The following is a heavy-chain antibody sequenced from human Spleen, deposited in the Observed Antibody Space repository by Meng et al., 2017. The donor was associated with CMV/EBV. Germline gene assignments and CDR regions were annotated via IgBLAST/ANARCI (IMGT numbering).Heavy chain of an antibody. CDR1: GYTFTGYY. V-gene: IGHV1-2*02. CDR3: ARVNYREEYSNYDWGWFDP. CDR2: INPNSGGT. D-gene: IGHD4-11*01. J-gene: IGHJ5*02. Sequence: ASVKVSCKASGYTFTGYYMHWVRQAPGQGLEWMGWINPNSGGTNYAQKFQGRVTMTRDTSISTAYMELSRLRSDDTAVYYCARVNYREEYSNYDWGWFDPWGQGTLVTVSS.